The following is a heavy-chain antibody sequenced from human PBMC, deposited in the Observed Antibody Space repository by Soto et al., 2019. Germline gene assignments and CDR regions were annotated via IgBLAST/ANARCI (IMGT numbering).Heavy chain of an antibody. D-gene: IGHD3-10*01. V-gene: IGHV1-2*04. Sequence: QVQLVQSGAEVKKPGASVKVSCKASGYTFTGYYMHWVRQAPGQGLEWMGWINPNSGGTNYAQKFQGWVTMTRDTSISTAYMELSRLRSDDTAVYYCARFALGEVYYYGMDVWGQGTTVTVSS. CDR3: ARFALGEVYYYGMDV. CDR1: GYTFTGYY. J-gene: IGHJ6*02. CDR2: INPNSGGT.